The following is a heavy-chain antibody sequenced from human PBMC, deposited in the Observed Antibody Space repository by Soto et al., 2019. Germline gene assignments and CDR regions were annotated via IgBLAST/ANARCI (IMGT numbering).Heavy chain of an antibody. CDR2: IKQDGSEK. D-gene: IGHD6-13*01. V-gene: IGHV3-7*01. J-gene: IGHJ4*02. CDR1: GFTFSSYW. CDR3: ARSIAAAGFDY. Sequence: EVQLVESGGGLVQPGGSLRLSCAAAGFTFSSYWMSWVRQAPGKGLEWVANIKQDGSEKYYVDSVKGRFTISRDNAKNSLYLQMNGRSAEDTAVYDCARSIAAAGFDYWGQGTLVPVSS.